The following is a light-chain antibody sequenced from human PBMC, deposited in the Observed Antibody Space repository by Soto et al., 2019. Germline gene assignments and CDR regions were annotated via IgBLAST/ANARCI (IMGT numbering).Light chain of an antibody. V-gene: IGKV3-20*01. CDR3: QHYGTSPPGT. Sequence: VLSQSPGTLSLSPGERATLSCRASQSVSSTHLAWYQQKPGQAPRLLIYGAYSRATGIPDKFIGSGSGTDFALTISRLEPEDFAVFYCQHYGTSPPGTFGQGTKVDIK. CDR1: QSVSSTH. CDR2: GAY. J-gene: IGKJ1*01.